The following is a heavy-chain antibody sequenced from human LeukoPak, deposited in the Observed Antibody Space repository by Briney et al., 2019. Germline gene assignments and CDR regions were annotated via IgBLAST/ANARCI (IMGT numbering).Heavy chain of an antibody. CDR2: IYYSGST. D-gene: IGHD2-2*01. J-gene: IGHJ4*02. Sequence: SQTLSLTCTVSGGSISRGDYYWSWIRQPPGKGLEWIGYIYYSGSTYYNPSLKSRVNISVDTSKNQFSLKLSSVTAADTAVYYCARGPVIPAAIDDFCDYFDYWGQGTLVTVSS. V-gene: IGHV4-30-4*08. CDR1: GGSISRGDYY. CDR3: ARGPVIPAAIDDFCDYFDY.